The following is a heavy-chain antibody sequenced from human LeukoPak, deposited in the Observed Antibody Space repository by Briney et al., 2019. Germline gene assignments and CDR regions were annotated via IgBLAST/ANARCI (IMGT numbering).Heavy chain of an antibody. CDR2: INPNSGGT. J-gene: IGHJ3*02. V-gene: IGHV1-2*02. CDR1: GYTFTSYY. Sequence: ASVKVSCKASGYTFTSYYMHWVRQAPGQGLEWMGWINPNSGGTNYAQKFQGRVTMTRDTSISTAYMELSRLRSDDTAVYYCAREIAAAGTADAFDIWGQGTMVTVSS. D-gene: IGHD6-13*01. CDR3: AREIAAAGTADAFDI.